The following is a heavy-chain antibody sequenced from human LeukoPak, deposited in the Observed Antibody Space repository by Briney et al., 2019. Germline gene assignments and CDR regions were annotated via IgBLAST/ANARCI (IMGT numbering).Heavy chain of an antibody. CDR3: ARTIAARRSFDP. D-gene: IGHD6-6*01. Sequence: PSETLSLTCTVSGGSISSSSYYWGWIRQPPGKGLECFWSIYYSGSTYYNPSIQSRVTISVDTSKNQFSLKLSSVTAADTAVYYCARTIAARRSFDPRGQGTRVTVSS. V-gene: IGHV4-39*07. CDR1: GGSISSSSYY. CDR2: IYYSGST. J-gene: IGHJ5*02.